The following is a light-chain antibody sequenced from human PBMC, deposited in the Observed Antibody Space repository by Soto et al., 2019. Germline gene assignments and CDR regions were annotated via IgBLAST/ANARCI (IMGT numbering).Light chain of an antibody. Sequence: EIVMTQSPGTLSLSPGDRATLSCRASQSVSSSYLDCYQQKPDHAPKLLINGASSMDTGIPHRFSGRGSGTDFTLTISRLQPEDFAVYYCQQYSNSPVTFGQGTKVEIK. V-gene: IGKV3-20*01. CDR3: QQYSNSPVT. CDR2: GAS. CDR1: QSVSSSY. J-gene: IGKJ1*01.